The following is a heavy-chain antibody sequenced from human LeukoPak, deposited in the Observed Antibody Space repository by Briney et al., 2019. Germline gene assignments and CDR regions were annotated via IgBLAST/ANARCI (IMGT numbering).Heavy chain of an antibody. CDR3: ARDPGSSPISERPFDP. CDR2: ISAYNGNT. CDR1: GYTFTSYG. J-gene: IGHJ5*02. D-gene: IGHD6-6*01. Sequence: ASVKVSCKASGYTFTSYGISWVRQAPGQGLEWMGWISAYNGNTNYAQKLQGRVTMTTDTSTSTAYMELRSLRSDDTAVYYCARDPGSSPISERPFDPWGQGTLVTVSS. V-gene: IGHV1-18*01.